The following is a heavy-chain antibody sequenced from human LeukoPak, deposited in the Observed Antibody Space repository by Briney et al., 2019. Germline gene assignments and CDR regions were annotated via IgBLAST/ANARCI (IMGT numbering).Heavy chain of an antibody. D-gene: IGHD4-23*01. V-gene: IGHV3-15*01. CDR2: IKSKTDGGTT. Sequence: GGSLRLSCTVSGFILGDYAMSWVRQAPGKGLEWVGRIKSKTDGGTTDYAAPVKGRFTISRDDSKNTLYLQMNSLKTEDTAVYYCTTAATVTDAFDIWGQGTMVTVSS. CDR3: TTAATVTDAFDI. J-gene: IGHJ3*02. CDR1: GFILGDYA.